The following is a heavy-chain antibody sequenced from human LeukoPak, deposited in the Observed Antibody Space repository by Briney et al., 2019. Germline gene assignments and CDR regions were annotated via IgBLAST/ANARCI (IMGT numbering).Heavy chain of an antibody. CDR3: AREGAGAHIVVVERAFDI. CDR1: GGTFSSYA. D-gene: IGHD2-21*01. Sequence: GASVKVSCKASGGTFSSYAISWVRQAPGQGLEWMGRIIPIFGTANYAQKFQGRVTITTDESTSTAYMELSSLRSEDTAVYYCAREGAGAHIVVVERAFDIWGQGTMVTVSS. CDR2: IIPIFGTA. V-gene: IGHV1-69*05. J-gene: IGHJ3*02.